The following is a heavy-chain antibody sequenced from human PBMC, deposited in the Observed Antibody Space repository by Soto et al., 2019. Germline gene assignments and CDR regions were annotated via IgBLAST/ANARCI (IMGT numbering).Heavy chain of an antibody. Sequence: SETLSLTCTVSGGSISPYYWTWVRQPPGKGLEWIGYIYYSGSTYYNPSLKSRVTISVDTSKNQFSLKLSSVTAADTAVYYCARVSKEYWYFDLWGRGTLVTVSS. J-gene: IGHJ2*01. CDR1: GGSISPYY. CDR2: IYYSGST. CDR3: ARVSKEYWYFDL. V-gene: IGHV4-59*08.